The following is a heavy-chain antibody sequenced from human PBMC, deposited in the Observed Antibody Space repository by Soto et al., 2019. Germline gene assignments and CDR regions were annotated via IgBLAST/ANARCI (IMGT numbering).Heavy chain of an antibody. Sequence: HVQLVESGGGVAQPGRSLRLSCGASGFTFSSYGMHWVRQGPGKGLEWVAVILYDGSDKYYADSVKGRVTISRDNSKNTLYLQMNSLRVDDTAVYYCAKDRAASSWDLDYWGQGTLVTASS. CDR1: GFTFSSYG. J-gene: IGHJ4*02. D-gene: IGHD6-13*01. CDR3: AKDRAASSWDLDY. CDR2: ILYDGSDK. V-gene: IGHV3-30*18.